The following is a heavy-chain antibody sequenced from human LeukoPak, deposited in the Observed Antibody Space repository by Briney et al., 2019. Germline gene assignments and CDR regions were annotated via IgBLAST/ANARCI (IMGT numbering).Heavy chain of an antibody. CDR3: ARGRLYGGNPYYFDY. J-gene: IGHJ4*02. CDR2: INPNSGGT. Sequence: ASVKVSCKASGYTFTGYYMHWVRQAPGQGLEWMGWINPNSGGTNYAQKFQGRVTMTRNTSISTAYMELSSLRSEDTAVYYCARGRLYGGNPYYFDYWGQGTLVTVSS. D-gene: IGHD4-23*01. V-gene: IGHV1-2*02. CDR1: GYTFTGYY.